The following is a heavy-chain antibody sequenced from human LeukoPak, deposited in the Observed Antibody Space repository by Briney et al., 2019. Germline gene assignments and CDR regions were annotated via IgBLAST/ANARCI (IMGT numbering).Heavy chain of an antibody. V-gene: IGHV3-21*01. CDR2: ISSSGSYI. Sequence: GGSLRLSCAASGFTFSSYSMNWVRQAPGKGLEWVSSISSSGSYIYYADSVKGRFTISRDNAKNSLYLQMNSLRAEDTAVYYCARVEFDRSTDYWGQGTLVTVSS. D-gene: IGHD3-10*01. CDR1: GFTFSSYS. J-gene: IGHJ4*02. CDR3: ARVEFDRSTDY.